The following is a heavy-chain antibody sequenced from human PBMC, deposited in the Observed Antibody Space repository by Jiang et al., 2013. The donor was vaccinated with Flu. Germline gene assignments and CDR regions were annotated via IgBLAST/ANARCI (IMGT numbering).Heavy chain of an antibody. V-gene: IGHV2-5*02. D-gene: IGHD6-13*01. J-gene: IGHJ4*02. CDR2: IYWDDDK. CDR3: AHSAPGGQLVRLWPFDY. Sequence: KPTQTLTLTCTFSGFSLSTSGVGVGWIRQPPGKALEWLALIYWDDDKRYSPSLKSRLTITKDTSKNQVVLTMTNMDPVDTATYYCAHSAPGGQLVRLWPFDYWAREPWSPSPQ. CDR1: GFSLSTSGVG.